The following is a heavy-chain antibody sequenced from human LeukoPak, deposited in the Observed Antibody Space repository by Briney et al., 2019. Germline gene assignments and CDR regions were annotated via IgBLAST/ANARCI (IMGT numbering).Heavy chain of an antibody. Sequence: GGSLRLSCAASGFTFSTYSMNWVRQAPGKGLEGVSYISINSSTIFYADSVKGRFTISRDNVKNSLYVQMNSLRVEGTAVYYCARGGIMDVWGKGNTVNVSS. D-gene: IGHD2-15*01. CDR2: ISINSSTI. CDR3: ARGGIMDV. CDR1: GFTFSTYS. V-gene: IGHV3-48*01. J-gene: IGHJ6*03.